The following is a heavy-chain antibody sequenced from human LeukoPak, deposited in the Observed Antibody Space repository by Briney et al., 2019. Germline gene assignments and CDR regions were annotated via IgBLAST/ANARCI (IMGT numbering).Heavy chain of an antibody. D-gene: IGHD6-19*01. V-gene: IGHV3-30*04. CDR1: GFTFSSYA. J-gene: IGHJ4*02. Sequence: PGGSLRLSCAASGFTFSSYAMHWVRQAPGKGLEWVAVISYDGSNKYYADSVKGRFTISRDNSKNTLYLQMNSLRAEDTAVYYCASPAVAGTGNYWGQGTLVTVSS. CDR2: ISYDGSNK. CDR3: ASPAVAGTGNY.